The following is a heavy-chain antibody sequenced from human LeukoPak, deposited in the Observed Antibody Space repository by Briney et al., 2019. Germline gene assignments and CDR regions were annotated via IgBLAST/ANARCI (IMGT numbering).Heavy chain of an antibody. CDR3: AKVGSGRYYFDY. V-gene: IGHV3-23*01. CDR1: GFTFSSYA. J-gene: IGHJ4*02. CDR2: ISGSAT. Sequence: GGSLRLSCAASGFTFSSYAMSWVRQAPGKGLEWVSGISGSATYYADSVKGRFTISRDNSKNTLFLQMNSLRAEDTAVYYCAKVGSGRYYFDYWGQGTLVTVSS. D-gene: IGHD6-19*01.